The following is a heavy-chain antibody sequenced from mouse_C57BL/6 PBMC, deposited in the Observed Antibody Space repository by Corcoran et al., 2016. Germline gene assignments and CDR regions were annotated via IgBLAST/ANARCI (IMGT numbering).Heavy chain of an antibody. CDR2: INPYNGGT. J-gene: IGHJ4*01. Sequence: EVQLQQSGPVLVKPGASVKMSCKASGYTFTDYYMNWVQQSHGKSLEWIGVINPYNGGTSYNQKFKGKATLTVDKSSSTAYMELNSLTSEDSAVYYCARGPYGSAMDYWGQGTSVTVSS. CDR3: ARGPYGSAMDY. V-gene: IGHV1-19*01. D-gene: IGHD1-1*01. CDR1: GYTFTDYY.